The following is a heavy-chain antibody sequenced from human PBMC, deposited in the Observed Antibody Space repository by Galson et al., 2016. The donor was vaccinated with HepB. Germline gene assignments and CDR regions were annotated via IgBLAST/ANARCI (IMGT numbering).Heavy chain of an antibody. CDR2: INPSGGST. Sequence: SVKVSCKASGYTFTSYYMHWVRQAPGQGLEWMGLINPSGGSTTYARNSQGRVTMTRDTSTSTVYMELSSLRSEDTAVYYCARVTTPAYYFDYWGQGTLVTVSS. CDR1: GYTFTSYY. CDR3: ARVTTPAYYFDY. V-gene: IGHV1-46*01. J-gene: IGHJ4*02. D-gene: IGHD1-26*01.